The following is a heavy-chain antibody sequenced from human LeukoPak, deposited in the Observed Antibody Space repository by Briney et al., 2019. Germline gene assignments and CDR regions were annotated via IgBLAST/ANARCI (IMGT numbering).Heavy chain of an antibody. D-gene: IGHD5-24*01. CDR3: ATDRPITPLAFDI. Sequence: APVKVSCKVSGYTLTELSMHLVRQAPGKGLEWMGGFDPEDGETIYAQKFQGRVTMTEDTSTDTAYMELSSLRSEDTAVYYCATDRPITPLAFDIWGQGTMVTVSS. CDR1: GYTLTELS. V-gene: IGHV1-24*01. CDR2: FDPEDGET. J-gene: IGHJ3*02.